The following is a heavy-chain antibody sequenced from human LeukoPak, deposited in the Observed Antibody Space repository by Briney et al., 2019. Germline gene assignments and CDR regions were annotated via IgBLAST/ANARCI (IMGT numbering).Heavy chain of an antibody. D-gene: IGHD2-21*02. CDR3: ARESTAFDY. Sequence: NAGGSLRLSCEASGFLMSDHYMNWVRQAPGKGLEWLAYISSSGDTTYYAEYVRGRFALSRDDGKNSLTLHMNGLRDDDTAVYYCARESTAFDYWGQGTLVTVSS. CDR1: GFLMSDHY. J-gene: IGHJ4*02. V-gene: IGHV3-11*04. CDR2: ISSSGDTT.